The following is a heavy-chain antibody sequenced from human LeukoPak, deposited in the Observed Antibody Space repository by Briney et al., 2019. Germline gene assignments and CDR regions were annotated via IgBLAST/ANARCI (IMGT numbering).Heavy chain of an antibody. J-gene: IGHJ2*01. D-gene: IGHD2-2*02. CDR1: GDSISTYY. CDR2: IYASGYT. Sequence: SETLSLTCTVSGDSISTYYWSWIRQPAGKGLEWIGRIYASGYTNYSPSLKGRVTMSVDTSKNQFSLKLSSVTAADTAVYYCARAALHCSGASCSTNWYFDLWGRGTLLTVPS. CDR3: ARAALHCSGASCSTNWYFDL. V-gene: IGHV4-4*07.